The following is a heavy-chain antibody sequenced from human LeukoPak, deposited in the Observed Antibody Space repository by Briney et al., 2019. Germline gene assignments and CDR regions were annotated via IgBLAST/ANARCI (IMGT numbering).Heavy chain of an antibody. Sequence: SETLSLTCTVSGGSISSYYWSWIRQPPGKGLEWIGYIYYSGSTNYNPSLKSRVTISVDTSKNQFSLKLSSVTAADTAVYYCARHLIGSGSHKIRGKYYFDYWGQGTLVTVSS. CDR3: ARHLIGSGSHKIRGKYYFDY. V-gene: IGHV4-59*08. D-gene: IGHD3-10*01. CDR1: GGSISSYY. J-gene: IGHJ4*02. CDR2: IYYSGST.